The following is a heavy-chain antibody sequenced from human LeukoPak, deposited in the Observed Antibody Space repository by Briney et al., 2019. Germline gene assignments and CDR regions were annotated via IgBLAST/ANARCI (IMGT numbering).Heavy chain of an antibody. CDR3: ARWAAGTSYFDY. V-gene: IGHV4-39*01. Sequence: SETLSLTCTVSGGSISSYYWGWIRQPPGKGLEWIGSIYYSGSTYYNPSLKSRVTISVDTSKNQFSLKLSSVTAADTAVYYCARWAAGTSYFDYWGQGTLVTVSS. CDR2: IYYSGST. D-gene: IGHD6-13*01. CDR1: GGSISSYY. J-gene: IGHJ4*02.